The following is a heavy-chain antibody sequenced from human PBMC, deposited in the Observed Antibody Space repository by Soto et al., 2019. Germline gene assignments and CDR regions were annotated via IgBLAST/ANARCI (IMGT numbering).Heavy chain of an antibody. D-gene: IGHD6-13*01. CDR3: ARLRAEAGFYYYYYGMDV. CDR2: INHSGST. V-gene: IGHV4-34*01. J-gene: IGHJ6*02. Sequence: LSLTCAVYGGSFSGYYWSWIRQPPGKGLEWIGEINHSGSTNYNPSLKSRVTISVDTSKNQFSLKLSSVTAADTAVYYCARLRAEAGFYYYYYGMDVWGQGTTVTVSS. CDR1: GGSFSGYY.